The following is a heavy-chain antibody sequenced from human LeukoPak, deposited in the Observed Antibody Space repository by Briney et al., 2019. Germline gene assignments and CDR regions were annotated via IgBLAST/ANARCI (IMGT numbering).Heavy chain of an antibody. CDR2: IFHTGNT. CDR3: ARDGGVAVSGPPGY. J-gene: IGHJ4*02. D-gene: IGHD6-19*01. Sequence: SETLSLTCGVSGYSISSGYYWGWIRQPPGKGLEWIGSIFHTGNTYYNPSLKSRVTMSVDTSKNQLSLKLSSVTAADTAVYYCARDGGVAVSGPPGYWGQGTLVTVSS. V-gene: IGHV4-38-2*02. CDR1: GYSISSGYY.